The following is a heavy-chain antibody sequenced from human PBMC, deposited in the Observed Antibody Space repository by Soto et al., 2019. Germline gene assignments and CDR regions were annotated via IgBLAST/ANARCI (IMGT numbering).Heavy chain of an antibody. CDR2: IDGGSGDA. V-gene: IGHV1-58*01. CDR1: GFTFISSA. CDR3: PADVAGYIYG. J-gene: IGHJ6*01. Sequence: ASVKVSCKTSGFTFISSAVHWVRQARGHRRQWRGWIDGGSGDANYXXMLQVRVXXSGDVSRSIGXVELSSLRPEDTAVYYCPADVAGYIYG. D-gene: IGHD5-12*01.